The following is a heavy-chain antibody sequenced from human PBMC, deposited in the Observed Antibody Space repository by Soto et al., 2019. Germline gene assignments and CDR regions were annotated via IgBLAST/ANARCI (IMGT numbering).Heavy chain of an antibody. V-gene: IGHV3-21*01. CDR1: GFTFTDFK. CDR3: ARGHDY. Sequence: GGSLRLSCAASGFTFTDFKMIWVRQAPGKGLEWVSFISSGGSYIYYAGSVKGRFTISRDNSKNSLYLQMNSLRAEDTAVYYCARGHDYWGQGTLVTVSS. J-gene: IGHJ4*02. CDR2: ISSGGSYI.